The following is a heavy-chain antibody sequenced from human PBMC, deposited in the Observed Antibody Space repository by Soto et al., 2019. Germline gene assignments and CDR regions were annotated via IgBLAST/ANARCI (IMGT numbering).Heavy chain of an antibody. V-gene: IGHV3-23*01. CDR2: ISGSGGST. CDR1: GFTFSSYA. Sequence: GGSLRLSCAASGFTFSSYAMSWVRQAPGKGPEWVSAISGSGGSTYYADSVKGRFTISRDNSKNTLYLQMNSLRAEDTAVYYCAKIEIGGVDNWFDPWGQGTLVTVSS. CDR3: AKIEIGGVDNWFDP. J-gene: IGHJ5*02. D-gene: IGHD3-16*01.